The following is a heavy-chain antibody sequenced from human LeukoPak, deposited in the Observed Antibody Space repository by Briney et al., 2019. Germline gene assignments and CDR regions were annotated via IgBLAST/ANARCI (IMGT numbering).Heavy chain of an antibody. CDR3: ARRLGLGFGEYSNNWFDP. CDR2: IRSSGNTI. D-gene: IGHD3-10*01. V-gene: IGHV3-48*03. J-gene: IGHJ5*02. Sequence: GGSLRLSCAASGFTFSSYEMNWVRQAPGKGLEWVSYIRSSGNTIYYADSVKGRFTISRDNAKNSLYLQMNSLRAEDTAVYYCARRLGLGFGEYSNNWFDPWGQGTLVTVSS. CDR1: GFTFSSYE.